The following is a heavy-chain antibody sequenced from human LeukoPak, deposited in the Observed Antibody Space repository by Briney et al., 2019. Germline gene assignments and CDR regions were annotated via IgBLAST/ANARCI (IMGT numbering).Heavy chain of an antibody. Sequence: GGSLRLSCAAYGFAFSSYWMTWVRQAPGKGVEWVANINQGGGEHHYLASVRGRYSISRDNAKDSLHLQMNRLSAEGPGGYFWAKVGHVYYCGVGTLVTVSS. CDR2: INQGGGEH. D-gene: IGHD3-16*01. V-gene: IGHV3-7*03. J-gene: IGHJ4*02. CDR1: GFAFSSYW. CDR3: AKVGHVYY.